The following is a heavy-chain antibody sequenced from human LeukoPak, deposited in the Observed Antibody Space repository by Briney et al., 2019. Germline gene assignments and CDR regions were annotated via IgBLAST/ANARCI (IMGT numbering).Heavy chain of an antibody. Sequence: PGGSLRLSCAASGFTFSSNAMTWVRQAPGKGLECVSAITGTGDATYYADSVKGRFTISRDNSKNTLYLQMNSLRAEDTAVYYCARVNGEQWLAYYYYYMDVWGKGTTVTISS. J-gene: IGHJ6*03. CDR2: ITGTGDAT. D-gene: IGHD6-19*01. CDR1: GFTFSSNA. CDR3: ARVNGEQWLAYYYYYMDV. V-gene: IGHV3-23*01.